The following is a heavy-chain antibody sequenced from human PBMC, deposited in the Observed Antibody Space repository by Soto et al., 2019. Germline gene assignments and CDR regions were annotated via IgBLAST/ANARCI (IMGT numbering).Heavy chain of an antibody. J-gene: IGHJ4*02. D-gene: IGHD3-9*01. CDR1: GYSFTSYW. Sequence: PGESLKISCKGSGYSFTSYWISWVRQMPGKGLEWMGRIDPSDSYTNYSPSFQGHVTISADKSISTAYLQWSSLKASDTAMYYCASYLFNYDILPGSPHCWGQGTLVTVSA. V-gene: IGHV5-10-1*01. CDR2: IDPSDSYT. CDR3: ASYLFNYDILPGSPHC.